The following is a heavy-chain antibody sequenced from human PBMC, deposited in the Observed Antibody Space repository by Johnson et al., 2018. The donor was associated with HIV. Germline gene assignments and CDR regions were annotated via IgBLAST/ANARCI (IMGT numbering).Heavy chain of an antibody. CDR1: GFTFSTYG. CDR2: ISTDGTNK. V-gene: IGHV3-30*18. J-gene: IGHJ3*01. CDR3: ANGRAWELLSELEREYTEFEE. D-gene: IGHD1-26*01. Sequence: QMMLVESGGGVVQPGRSLRLSCAASGFTFSTYGMHWVRQTPGKGLEWVALISTDGTNKYYADSVTGRFTISRDNSKNTLYLQMNSLRAEDTAVYYCANGRAWELLSELEREYTEFEEWGQGTMVTVSS.